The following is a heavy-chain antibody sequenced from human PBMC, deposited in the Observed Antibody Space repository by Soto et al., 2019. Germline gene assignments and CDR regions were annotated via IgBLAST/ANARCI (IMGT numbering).Heavy chain of an antibody. CDR3: ARAGAATLSDY. CDR1: GGSISSYY. D-gene: IGHD2-15*01. V-gene: IGHV4-59*01. CDR2: INYSGTT. Sequence: SETLSLTCTVSGGSISSYYWSWIRQPPGTRLEWIGFINYSGTTNYSPSLKGRVTISLDTSKNQFSLKLSSVTAADTAVYYCARAGAATLSDYWGQGTLVTVSS. J-gene: IGHJ4*02.